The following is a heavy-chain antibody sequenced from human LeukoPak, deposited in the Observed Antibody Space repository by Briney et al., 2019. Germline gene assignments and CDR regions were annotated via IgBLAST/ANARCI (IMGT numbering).Heavy chain of an antibody. CDR2: ISYDGSNK. CDR1: GFTFSSYG. CDR3: AKEVMITFGGVIVPPDY. J-gene: IGHJ4*02. V-gene: IGHV3-30*18. D-gene: IGHD3-16*02. Sequence: GGSLRLSCAASGFTFSSYGMHWVRQAPGKGLEWVAVISYDGSNKYYADSVKGRFTISRDNSKNTLYLQMNSLRAEDTAVYYCAKEVMITFGGVIVPPDYWGQGTLVTDSS.